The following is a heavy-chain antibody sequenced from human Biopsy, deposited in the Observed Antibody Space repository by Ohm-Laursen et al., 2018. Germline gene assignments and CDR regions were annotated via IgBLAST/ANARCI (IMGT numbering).Heavy chain of an antibody. V-gene: IGHV1-69*01. J-gene: IGHJ4*02. D-gene: IGHD1-26*01. CDR2: IIPIFGTA. CDR1: GGTFSNYG. Sequence: SSVKVSCKIPGGTFSNYGVNWVRQAPGQGLEWMGGIIPIFGTANYAQKFQGRVTITADESTSTAYMELSSLRSDDTAVYYCARDALGGGSYRFFYWGQGSLVTVSS. CDR3: ARDALGGGSYRFFY.